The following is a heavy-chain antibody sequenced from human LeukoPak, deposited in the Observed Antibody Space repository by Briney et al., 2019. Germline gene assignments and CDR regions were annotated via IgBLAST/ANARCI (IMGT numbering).Heavy chain of an antibody. CDR2: IYYSSST. J-gene: IGHJ3*02. D-gene: IGHD5-12*01. CDR1: GGSISSYS. Sequence: SETLSLTCTVSGGSISSYSWSWIRQSPGKGLEWIGSIYYSSSTTYNPSLKSRVTMSVDTYKNKFFPKLRSVTAADTAVYYCARHGGESIVAMILHAFDIWGQRTMVTVSS. CDR3: ARHGGESIVAMILHAFDI. V-gene: IGHV4-59*08.